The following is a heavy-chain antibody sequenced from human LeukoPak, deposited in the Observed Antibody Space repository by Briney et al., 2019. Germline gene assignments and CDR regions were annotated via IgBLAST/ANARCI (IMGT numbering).Heavy chain of an antibody. D-gene: IGHD3-10*01. CDR2: INHSGST. V-gene: IGHV4-34*01. CDR3: AKRMRLWFGRRSYAFDI. J-gene: IGHJ3*02. CDR1: GGSFSGYY. Sequence: ASETLSLTCAVYGGSFSGYYWSWIRQPPGKGLEWIGEINHSGSTNYNPSLKSRVTISVDTSKNQFSLKLSSVTAADTAVYYCAKRMRLWFGRRSYAFDIWAKGQWSPSLQ.